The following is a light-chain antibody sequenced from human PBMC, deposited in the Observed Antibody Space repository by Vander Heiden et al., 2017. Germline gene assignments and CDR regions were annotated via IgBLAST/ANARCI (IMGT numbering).Light chain of an antibody. CDR1: SSDVGGYNS. CDR3: SSYTSSSSYV. J-gene: IGLJ1*01. V-gene: IGLV2-14*03. Sequence: QSALTQPASVSGSPGQSITISCTGTSSDVGGYNSVSWYQQHPGKAPILMIYDVSNRPSGVSNRFACSKSGNTASLTISGLQAEDEADYYCSSYTSSSSYVFGTGTKVTVL. CDR2: DVS.